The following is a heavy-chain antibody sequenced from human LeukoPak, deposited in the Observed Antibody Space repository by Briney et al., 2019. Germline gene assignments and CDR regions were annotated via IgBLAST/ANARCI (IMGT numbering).Heavy chain of an antibody. CDR3: ARDAEYCSGGSCYDY. J-gene: IGHJ4*02. V-gene: IGHV3-64*01. CDR1: GFTVSSNY. CDR2: ISSNGGST. Sequence: PGRSLRLSCAASGFTVSSNYMSWVRQAPGKGLEYVSAISSNGGSTYYANSVKGRFTISRDNSKNTLYLQMGSLRAEDMAVYYCARDAEYCSGGSCYDYWGQGTLVTVSS. D-gene: IGHD2-15*01.